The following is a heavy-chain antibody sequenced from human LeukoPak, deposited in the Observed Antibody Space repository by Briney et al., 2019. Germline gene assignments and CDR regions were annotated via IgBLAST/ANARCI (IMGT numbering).Heavy chain of an antibody. V-gene: IGHV1-69*13. Sequence: ASVKVSCKASGGTFSSYAISWVRQAPGQGLEWMGGIIPIFGTANYAQKFQGRVTITADESTSTAYMELNSLRAEDTAVYYCAKDNQYYYGSGSCFDPWGQGTLVTVSS. J-gene: IGHJ5*02. CDR2: IIPIFGTA. CDR3: AKDNQYYYGSGSCFDP. CDR1: GGTFSSYA. D-gene: IGHD3-10*01.